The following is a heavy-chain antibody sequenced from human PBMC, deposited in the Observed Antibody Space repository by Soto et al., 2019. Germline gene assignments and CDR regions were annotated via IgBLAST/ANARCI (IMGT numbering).Heavy chain of an antibody. Sequence: QLHLVQSGAVVKKPGASVTVSCSASGYPVTAYYMHWVRQAPGRGLEWMGGINPATGAAKYTQTFRGGVTRPRAPSTVTFFMERGGLTSGDTAVFYWAGGGGVGVAGSAAFDMWGQGTLVTISS. CDR2: INPATGAA. CDR3: AGGGGVGVAGSAAFDM. V-gene: IGHV1-2*02. D-gene: IGHD3-3*01. CDR1: GYPVTAYY. J-gene: IGHJ3*02.